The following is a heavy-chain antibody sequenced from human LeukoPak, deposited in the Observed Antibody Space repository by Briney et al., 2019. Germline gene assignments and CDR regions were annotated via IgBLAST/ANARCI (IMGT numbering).Heavy chain of an antibody. J-gene: IGHJ4*02. D-gene: IGHD5-18*01. CDR2: ISYDGSNK. V-gene: IGHV3-30*19. Sequence: GGSLRLSCAASGFTFSSYGMHWVRQAPGKGLEWVAVISYDGSNKYYADSVKGRFTISRDNSKNTLYLQMNSLRAEDTAVYYCAREGGDNTAMEPKRFDYWGQGTLVTVSS. CDR1: GFTFSSYG. CDR3: AREGGDNTAMEPKRFDY.